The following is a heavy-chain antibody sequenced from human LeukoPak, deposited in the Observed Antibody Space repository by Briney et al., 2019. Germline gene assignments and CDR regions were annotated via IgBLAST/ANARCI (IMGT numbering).Heavy chain of an antibody. V-gene: IGHV4-34*01. CDR1: GGSFSGYY. Sequence: SETLSLTCAVYGGSFSGYYWSWIRQPPGKGLEWIGEINHSGSTNYNPSLKSRVTISVDTSKNQFSLKLSSVTAADTAVYYCARHFRGWELLFDYWGQGTLVTVSS. D-gene: IGHD1-26*01. CDR2: INHSGST. J-gene: IGHJ4*02. CDR3: ARHFRGWELLFDY.